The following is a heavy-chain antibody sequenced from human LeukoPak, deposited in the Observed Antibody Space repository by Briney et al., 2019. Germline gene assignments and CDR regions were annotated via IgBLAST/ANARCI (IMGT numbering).Heavy chain of an antibody. Sequence: ASVKVSCKASGYTFTSYGISWVRQARGQGLEWMGWISAYNGNTNYAQKLQGRVTMTTDTSTSTAYMELSSLRSEDTAVYYCARDRQGDTAMVSYYYMDVWGKGTTVTVSS. CDR1: GYTFTSYG. CDR3: ARDRQGDTAMVSYYYMDV. D-gene: IGHD5-18*01. J-gene: IGHJ6*03. V-gene: IGHV1-18*01. CDR2: ISAYNGNT.